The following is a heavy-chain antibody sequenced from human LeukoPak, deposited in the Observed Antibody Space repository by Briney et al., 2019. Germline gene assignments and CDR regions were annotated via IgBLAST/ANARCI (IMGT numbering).Heavy chain of an antibody. CDR2: LYSGGSR. CDR3: ARESGDRPGLPGR. V-gene: IGHV3-53*01. D-gene: IGHD1-26*01. Sequence: GGSLRLPCAASGFTVSTNYMSWVRQAPGKGLEWVSTLYSGGSRYYADSVRGRFTISRDDSRNTLFLQMNNLRVEDTAVYYCARESGDRPGLPGRWGQGTLVTVSS. CDR1: GFTVSTNY. J-gene: IGHJ4*02.